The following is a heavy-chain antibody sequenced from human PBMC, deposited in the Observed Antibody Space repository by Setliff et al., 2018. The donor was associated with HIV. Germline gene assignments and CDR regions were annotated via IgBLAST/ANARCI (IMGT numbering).Heavy chain of an antibody. D-gene: IGHD3-10*01. Sequence: ASVKVSCKPSGYTFTAYGLSWVRQAPGQGLEWMGWISTYSDETSYAQKLQGRVTMITDTSTSTAYMELRRLTFDDTAVDYCARESGSGSYYNSELYYYYGMDVWGQGTTVTVSS. CDR2: ISTYSDET. V-gene: IGHV1-18*01. CDR3: ARESGSGSYYNSELYYYYGMDV. J-gene: IGHJ6*02. CDR1: GYTFTAYG.